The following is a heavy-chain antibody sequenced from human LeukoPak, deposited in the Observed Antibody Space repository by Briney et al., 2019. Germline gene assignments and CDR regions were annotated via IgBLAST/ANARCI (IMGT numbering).Heavy chain of an antibody. V-gene: IGHV4-34*01. CDR2: INHSGST. D-gene: IGHD3-22*01. CDR1: GGSFSGYY. CDR3: ARGRGYYDSSGYYYRLLFDY. J-gene: IGHJ4*02. Sequence: SETLSLTCAVYGGSFSGYYWSWIRQPPGKGLEWIWEINHSGSTNYNPSLKSRVTISVDTSKNQFSLKLSSVTAADTAVYYCARGRGYYDSSGYYYRLLFDYWGQGTLVTVSS.